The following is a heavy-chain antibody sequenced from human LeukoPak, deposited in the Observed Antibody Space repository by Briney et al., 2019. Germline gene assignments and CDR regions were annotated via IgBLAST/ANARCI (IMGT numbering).Heavy chain of an antibody. J-gene: IGHJ5*02. CDR1: GGSIGSSSYC. Sequence: SETLSLTCSVSGGSIGSSSYCWGWIRQPPGKGLEWIGTICYSGSTFYNPSLKSRVTLSVGTSKNQFSLKLSSVTAADTAVYYCARTENYIPEDCFDPWGQGTLATVSS. D-gene: IGHD5-24*01. CDR3: ARTENYIPEDCFDP. CDR2: ICYSGST. V-gene: IGHV4-39*01.